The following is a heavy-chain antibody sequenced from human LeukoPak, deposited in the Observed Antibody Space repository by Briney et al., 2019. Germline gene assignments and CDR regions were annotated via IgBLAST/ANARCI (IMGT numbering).Heavy chain of an antibody. CDR3: ARQTTSGYLDY. Sequence: SETLSLTCSVYGGSLSGYYWSWIRQTPGKGLELIGEINHSGSTTYYSSFKNRVAISVDTSKNQFSLKLSSVTAADRALYYCARQTTSGYLDYWGQGTLVTVS. D-gene: IGHD3-22*01. J-gene: IGHJ4*02. CDR2: INHSGST. V-gene: IGHV4-34*01. CDR1: GGSLSGYY.